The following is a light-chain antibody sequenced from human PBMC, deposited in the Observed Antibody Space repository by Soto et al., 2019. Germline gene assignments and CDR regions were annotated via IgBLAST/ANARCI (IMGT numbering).Light chain of an antibody. CDR1: QSVNSNY. CDR2: STS. Sequence: EIVLTQSPGTLSLSPGEGATLSCRASQSVNSNYLAWFQQKPGQARRLLIYSTSNRATGIPDRFSGSGSGTDFTLTISRLEPEDFVVYYCQQYDKSPWTFGQGTKVEIK. J-gene: IGKJ1*01. CDR3: QQYDKSPWT. V-gene: IGKV3-20*01.